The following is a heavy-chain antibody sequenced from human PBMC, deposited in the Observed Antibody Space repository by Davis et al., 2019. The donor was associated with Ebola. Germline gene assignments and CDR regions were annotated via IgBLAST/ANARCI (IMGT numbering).Heavy chain of an antibody. CDR2: IIPIFGTA. CDR3: ARVGSLEYRNWFDP. D-gene: IGHD1-26*01. Sequence: VKVSCKASGGTFSSYAISWVRQAPGQGLEWMGGIIPIFGTANYAQKFQGRVTITADESTSTAYMELSSLRSEDTAVYYCARVGSLEYRNWFDPWGQGTLVTVSS. CDR1: GGTFSSYA. J-gene: IGHJ5*02. V-gene: IGHV1-69*01.